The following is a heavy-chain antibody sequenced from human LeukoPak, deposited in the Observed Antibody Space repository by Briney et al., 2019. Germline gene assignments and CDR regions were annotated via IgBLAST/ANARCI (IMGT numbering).Heavy chain of an antibody. CDR1: AGTYSSYA. D-gene: IGHD3-9*01. Sequence: SVKVSCKASAGTYSSYAISWVRQAPGQGLEWMGGIIPIFGTANYAQKFQGRVTITADKSTSTAYMELSSLRSEDTAVYYCARDRGPNVLRYFDPRGYYYYGMDVWGKGTTVTVSS. CDR2: IIPIFGTA. J-gene: IGHJ6*04. V-gene: IGHV1-69*06. CDR3: ARDRGPNVLRYFDPRGYYYYGMDV.